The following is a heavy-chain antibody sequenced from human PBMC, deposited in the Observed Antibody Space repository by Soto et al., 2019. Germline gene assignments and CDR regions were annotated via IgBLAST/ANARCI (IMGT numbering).Heavy chain of an antibody. CDR1: GGTFSSYA. CDR2: IIPIFGTA. Sequence: GASVKVSCKASGGTFSSYAISWVQKAPGQGLEWMGGIIPIFGTANYAQKFQGRVTITADESTSTAYMELSSLRSEDTAVYYCASRGPPTTPVFDPWGQGTLVTVSS. J-gene: IGHJ5*02. V-gene: IGHV1-69*13. CDR3: ASRGPPTTPVFDP. D-gene: IGHD4-17*01.